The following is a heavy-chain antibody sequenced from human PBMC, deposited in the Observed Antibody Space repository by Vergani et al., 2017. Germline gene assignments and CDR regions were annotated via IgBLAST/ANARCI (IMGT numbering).Heavy chain of an antibody. Sequence: QVQLQESGPGLVKPSETLSLTCTVSGGSISSYYWSWIRQPPGKGLEWIGYIYYSGSTNYNPSLKSRVTISVDTSKNQFSLKLSSVTAADTAVYYCARAPQYCSSTSCYIGPWFDPWGQGTLVTVYS. J-gene: IGHJ5*02. CDR2: IYYSGST. CDR1: GGSISSYY. CDR3: ARAPQYCSSTSCYIGPWFDP. V-gene: IGHV4-59*01. D-gene: IGHD2-2*02.